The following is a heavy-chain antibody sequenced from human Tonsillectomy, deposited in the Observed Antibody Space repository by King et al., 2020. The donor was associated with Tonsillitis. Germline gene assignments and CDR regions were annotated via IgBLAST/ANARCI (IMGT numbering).Heavy chain of an antibody. CDR1: GYSFTTYW. J-gene: IGHJ6*02. V-gene: IGHV5-10-1*01. CDR2: IDPSDSYT. Sequence: QLVQSGAEVKKPGESLRISCQGSGYSFTTYWISWVRQMPGKGLEWMGRIDPSDSYTNYSPSFQGHVTISADRSISTAYLQWSSLKASDTAMYYCARRTRDYYYYYGMDVWGQGTTVTVSS. CDR3: ARRTRDYYYYYGMDV.